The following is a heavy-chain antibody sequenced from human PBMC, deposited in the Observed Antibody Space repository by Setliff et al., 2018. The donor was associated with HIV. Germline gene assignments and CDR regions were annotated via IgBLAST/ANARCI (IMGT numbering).Heavy chain of an antibody. CDR1: GYTFTGYY. D-gene: IGHD3-22*01. J-gene: IGHJ4*02. CDR3: AGDYYDSSGYIFFPGLPDY. V-gene: IGHV1-2*02. Sequence: ASVKVSCKASGYTFTGYYMHWVRQPPGQGLEWMGWINPNNGGTKYAQKFQGRVTMTRDTSISTAYMALSRLRSDDRAVYYCAGDYYDSSGYIFFPGLPDYWGQGTLVTVSS. CDR2: INPNNGGT.